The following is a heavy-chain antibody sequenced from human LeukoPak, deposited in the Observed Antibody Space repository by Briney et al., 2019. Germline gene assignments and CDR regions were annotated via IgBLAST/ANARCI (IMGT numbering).Heavy chain of an antibody. CDR1: GLTFSSYS. J-gene: IGHJ4*02. V-gene: IGHV3-21*01. D-gene: IGHD3-10*01. Sequence: GGSLRLSCAASGLTFSSYSMNWVRQAPGKGLEWVSSISSSSGYIYYADSVKGRFTISRDNAKNSLYLQMNSLRAEDTAVYYCARTLLLWFGELSAIDYWGQGTLVTVSS. CDR3: ARTLLLWFGELSAIDY. CDR2: ISSSSGYI.